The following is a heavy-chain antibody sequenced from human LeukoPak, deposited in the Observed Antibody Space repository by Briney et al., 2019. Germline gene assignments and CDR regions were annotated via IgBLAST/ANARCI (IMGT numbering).Heavy chain of an antibody. J-gene: IGHJ4*02. CDR3: ARGSIMDFDY. V-gene: IGHV5-51*01. Sequence: GESLKISCKGSGYTFTSYWIAWVGQMSGKGLEWMGIIYPVDSDTRYSPSLQGQVAISADQSISTAYLPWSSLKASETAMYYCARGSIMDFDYWGQGTLVTVSS. D-gene: IGHD3-16*01. CDR2: IYPVDSDT. CDR1: GYTFTSYW.